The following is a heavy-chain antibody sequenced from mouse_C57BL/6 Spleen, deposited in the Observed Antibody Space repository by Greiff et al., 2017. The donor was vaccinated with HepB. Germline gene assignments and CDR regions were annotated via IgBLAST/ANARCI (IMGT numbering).Heavy chain of an antibody. V-gene: IGHV3-6*01. CDR1: GYSITSGYY. D-gene: IGHD3-1*01. CDR2: ISYDGSN. CDR3: ARGSVLDY. J-gene: IGHJ4*01. Sequence: EVHLVESGPGLVKPSQSLSLTCSVTGYSITSGYYWNWIRQFPGNKLEWMGYISYDGSNNYNPSLKNRISITRDTSKNQFFLKLNSVTTEDTATYYCARGSVLDYWGQGTSVTVSS.